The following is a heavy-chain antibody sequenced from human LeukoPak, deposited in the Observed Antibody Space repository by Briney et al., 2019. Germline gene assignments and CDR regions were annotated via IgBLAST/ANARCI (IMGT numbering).Heavy chain of an antibody. CDR1: GGSISSGGYY. J-gene: IGHJ4*02. CDR2: IYYSGST. V-gene: IGHV4-31*03. CDR3: ARATDYGDPFDY. D-gene: IGHD4-17*01. Sequence: SETLSFTCTVSGGSISSGGYYWSWIRQHPGKGLEWIGYIYYSGSTYYNPSLKSRVTISVDTSKNQFSLKLSSVTAADTAVYYCARATDYGDPFDYWGQGTLVTVSS.